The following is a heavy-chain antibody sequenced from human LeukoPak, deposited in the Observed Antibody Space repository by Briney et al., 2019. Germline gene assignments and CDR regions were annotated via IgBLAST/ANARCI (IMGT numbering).Heavy chain of an antibody. CDR2: IYSGGST. CDR3: ARGDGSGHNWFDP. CDR1: GFTVSSNY. J-gene: IGHJ5*02. D-gene: IGHD3-10*01. Sequence: GGSLRLSCAASGFTVSSNYMSWVRQAPGKGLEWVSVIYSGGSTYYADSVKGRFTISRDNSKNTLYLQVNSLRAEDTAVYYCARGDGSGHNWFDPWGQGTLVTVSS. V-gene: IGHV3-53*01.